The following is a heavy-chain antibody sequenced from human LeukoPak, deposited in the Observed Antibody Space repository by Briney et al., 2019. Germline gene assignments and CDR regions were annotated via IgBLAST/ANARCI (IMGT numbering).Heavy chain of an antibody. CDR1: GFTFSSYA. D-gene: IGHD2-2*01. CDR2: ISGSGDST. J-gene: IGHJ4*02. CDR3: AKDFAEDCSSSSCYLEWGFPAGGFDY. Sequence: GGSLRLSCAASGFTFSSYAVSWVRQAPGKGLEWVSAISGSGDSTYYADSVKGRFTISRDNSKNTLYLQMNSLRAEDTAVYYCAKDFAEDCSSSSCYLEWGFPAGGFDYWGQGTLVTVSS. V-gene: IGHV3-23*01.